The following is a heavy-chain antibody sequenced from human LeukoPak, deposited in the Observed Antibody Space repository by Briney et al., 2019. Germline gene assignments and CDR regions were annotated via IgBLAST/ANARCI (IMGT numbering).Heavy chain of an antibody. J-gene: IGHJ4*02. CDR2: SSAYNGNT. D-gene: IGHD6-19*01. V-gene: IGHV1-18*01. Sequence: ASVKVSCKASGYTFTSYGISWVRQAPGQGLEWMGWSSAYNGNTNYAQKLQGRVTMTTDTSTSTAYMELRSLRSDDTAVYYCARGGNSGWRTPNDDYWGQGTLVTVSS. CDR3: ARGGNSGWRTPNDDY. CDR1: GYTFTSYG.